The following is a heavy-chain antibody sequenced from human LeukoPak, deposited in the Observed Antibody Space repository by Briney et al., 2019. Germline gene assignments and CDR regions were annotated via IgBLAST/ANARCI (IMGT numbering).Heavy chain of an antibody. J-gene: IGHJ4*02. CDR3: ARVGREYYYDSSGYPIDY. V-gene: IGHV1-2*06. CDR2: INPNSGGT. D-gene: IGHD3-22*01. Sequence: ASVKVSCKASGYTFTGYYMHWVRQAPGQGLEWMGRINPNSGGTNYAQRLQGRVTLTRDTSVSTAYMELSRLRSDDTAVYYCARVGREYYYDSSGYPIDYWGQGTLVTVSS. CDR1: GYTFTGYY.